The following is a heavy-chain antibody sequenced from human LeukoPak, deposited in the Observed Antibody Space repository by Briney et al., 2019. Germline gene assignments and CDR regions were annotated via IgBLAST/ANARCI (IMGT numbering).Heavy chain of an antibody. CDR2: LYSGGNT. CDR3: ARGSNYMDV. Sequence: GGSLTLSCAASGFNVSTSYMSWLRQFPGMRLEWVAVLYSGGNTYYIESVKSRFTISRDNSKNTLFLQLNSLRGEDTAIYYCARGSNYMDVWGKGTTVTVSS. J-gene: IGHJ6*03. CDR1: GFNVSTSY. V-gene: IGHV3-53*01. D-gene: IGHD3-10*01.